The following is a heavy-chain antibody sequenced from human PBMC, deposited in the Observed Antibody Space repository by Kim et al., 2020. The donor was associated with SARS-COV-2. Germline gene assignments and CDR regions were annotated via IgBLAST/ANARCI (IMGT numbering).Heavy chain of an antibody. CDR3: AKNRGYGYPKYYFDS. J-gene: IGHJ4*02. D-gene: IGHD5-18*01. CDR1: GFTFNTYA. CDR2: AGGGGSR. V-gene: IGHV3-23*01. Sequence: GGSLRLSCAASGFTFNTYAMSWVRQAPGKGLEWVSTAGGGGSRYYADSVKGRFTISRDSSKNTLYLQMDSLRLADTAVYYCAKNRGYGYPKYYFDSWGQGTLVTVAS.